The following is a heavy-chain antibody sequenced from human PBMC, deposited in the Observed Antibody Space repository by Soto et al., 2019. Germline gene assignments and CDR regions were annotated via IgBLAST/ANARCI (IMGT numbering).Heavy chain of an antibody. Sequence: GGSLRLSCAASGFTFSSYSMNWVRQAPGKGLEWVSYISSSSSTIYYADSVKGRFTISRDNAKNSLYLQMNSLRAEDTAVYYCATGDSGYANGYDYYGMDVWGQGTTVNVSS. J-gene: IGHJ6*02. V-gene: IGHV3-48*01. CDR1: GFTFSSYS. CDR2: ISSSSSTI. D-gene: IGHD5-12*01. CDR3: ATGDSGYANGYDYYGMDV.